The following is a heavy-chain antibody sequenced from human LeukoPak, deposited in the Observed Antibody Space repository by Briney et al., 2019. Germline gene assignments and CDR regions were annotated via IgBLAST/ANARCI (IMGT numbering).Heavy chain of an antibody. CDR2: ISDRGGSS. CDR3: ARRGTDY. J-gene: IGHJ4*02. CDR1: GFTFSSYA. V-gene: IGHV3-23*01. Sequence: GGSLRLSCAASGFTFSSYAMSWVRQAPGKGLEWVSVISDRGGSSYYADSVKGRFTISRDNSKNTLYLQMNSLRAEDTAVYYCARRGTDYWGQGTLVTVSS.